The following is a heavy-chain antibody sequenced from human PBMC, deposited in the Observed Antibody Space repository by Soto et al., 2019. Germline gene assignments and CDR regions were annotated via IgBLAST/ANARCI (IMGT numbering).Heavy chain of an antibody. CDR3: ARGLVVTSYFDY. V-gene: IGHV4-61*01. CDR1: GGTVSSGNFF. J-gene: IGHJ4*02. CDR2: VYNSRST. Sequence: SSETLSLTCTVSGGTVSSGNFFWSWIRQPPGKGLEWVGYVYNSRSTKYNPSLKSRVTISVDTSRNQFSLKMNSVTAADTAVYYCARGLVVTSYFDYWGQGTLVTGSS. D-gene: IGHD2-15*01.